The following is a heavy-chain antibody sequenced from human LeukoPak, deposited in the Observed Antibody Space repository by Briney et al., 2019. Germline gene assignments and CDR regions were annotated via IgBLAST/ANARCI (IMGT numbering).Heavy chain of an antibody. D-gene: IGHD2-2*01. Sequence: PGGSLRLSCAASGFTFSSYSMNWVRQAPGKGLEWISYIISTGSTTYYADSVKGRFTISRDNAKNSLSLQMSSLRAEDTAVYYCATGFWGYCSRNSCPLDNWGQGTLVTVAS. V-gene: IGHV3-48*01. CDR3: ATGFWGYCSRNSCPLDN. CDR2: IISTGSTT. CDR1: GFTFSSYS. J-gene: IGHJ4*02.